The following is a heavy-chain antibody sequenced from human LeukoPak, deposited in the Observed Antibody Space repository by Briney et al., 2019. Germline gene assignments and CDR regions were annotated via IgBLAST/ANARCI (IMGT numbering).Heavy chain of an antibody. CDR3: ARGLLGWFDP. V-gene: IGHV4-59*01. CDR2: IYYSGTT. Sequence: PSETLSLTCTVSGASINTYYWSWIRQPPGKGLEWIGYIYYSGTTSYNPSLKTRVTISIDTSKNQFSLKLSSVAAADTAVYYCARGLLGWFDPWGQGILVTVSS. J-gene: IGHJ5*02. CDR1: GASINTYY.